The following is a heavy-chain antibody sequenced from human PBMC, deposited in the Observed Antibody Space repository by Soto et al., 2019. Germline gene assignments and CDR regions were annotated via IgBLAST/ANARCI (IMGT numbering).Heavy chain of an antibody. J-gene: IGHJ4*02. CDR3: AKSGPMDAGDNYYYDF. CDR2: IIPFFGTA. V-gene: IGHV1-69*01. D-gene: IGHD4-17*01. CDR1: GGTFSTFG. Sequence: QVQLVQAGTEVKKTGSSVKVSCKASGGTFSTFGISWVRQAPGQGLEWMGGIIPFFGTARYSQKFEDRITITADESTNTVYMDPRSLTSEDQALYYCAKSGPMDAGDNYYYDFWGQGALVTVSS.